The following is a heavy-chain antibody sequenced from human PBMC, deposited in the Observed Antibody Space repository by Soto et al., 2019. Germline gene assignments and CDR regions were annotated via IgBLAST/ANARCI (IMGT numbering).Heavy chain of an antibody. J-gene: IGHJ6*03. V-gene: IGHV3-33*01. CDR2: IWDDGSTK. Sequence: GGSLRLSCAASGFTFSSYGMHWVRQAPGKGLEWVAVIWDDGSTKYYADSVKGRFTISRDNSKNTLYLQMNSLRAEDTAVYYGAREHWFGVGVTYYYYMDVWGKGTTVTVSS. CDR3: AREHWFGVGVTYYYYMDV. D-gene: IGHD3-10*01. CDR1: GFTFSSYG.